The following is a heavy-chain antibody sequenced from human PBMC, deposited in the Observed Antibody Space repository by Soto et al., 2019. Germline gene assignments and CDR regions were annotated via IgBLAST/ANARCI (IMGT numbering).Heavy chain of an antibody. CDR3: ARDKGRSTYCGGDCYPSGAFDI. CDR1: GSSISSGGYY. J-gene: IGHJ3*02. Sequence: KTSDTLSLTCTVSGSSISSGGYYWSWIRQHPGKGLEWIGYIYYSGSTYYNPSLKSRVTISVDTSKNQFSLKLSSVTAADTAVYYCARDKGRSTYCGGDCYPSGAFDIWGQGTMVT. D-gene: IGHD2-21*02. V-gene: IGHV4-31*03. CDR2: IYYSGST.